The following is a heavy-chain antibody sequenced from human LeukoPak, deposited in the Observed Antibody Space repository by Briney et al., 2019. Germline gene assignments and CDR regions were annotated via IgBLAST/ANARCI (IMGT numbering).Heavy chain of an antibody. Sequence: PSETLSLTCAVYGGSFSGYYWSWIRQPPGKGLEWIGEINHSGSTNYNPSLKSRVTISVDTSKNQFSLRLSSVTAADTAVYYCARLNKYYDYLWGSYRPNWFDPWGQGTLVTVSS. CDR3: ARLNKYYDYLWGSYRPNWFDP. J-gene: IGHJ5*02. D-gene: IGHD3-16*02. V-gene: IGHV4-34*01. CDR2: INHSGST. CDR1: GGSFSGYY.